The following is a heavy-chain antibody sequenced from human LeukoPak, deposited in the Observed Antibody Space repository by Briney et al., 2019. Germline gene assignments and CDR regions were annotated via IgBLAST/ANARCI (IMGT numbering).Heavy chain of an antibody. CDR1: GFTVSSNY. CDR3: ARDRGYSYGYVYYYYYGMDV. V-gene: IGHV3-66*01. D-gene: IGHD5-18*01. J-gene: IGHJ6*02. CDR2: IYSGGST. Sequence: GGSLRLSCAASGFTVSSNYMSWVRQAPGKGLEWVSVIYSGGSTYYADSVKGRFTISRDNSKNTLYLQLNSLRAEDTAVYYCARDRGYSYGYVYYYYYGMDVWGQGTTVTVSS.